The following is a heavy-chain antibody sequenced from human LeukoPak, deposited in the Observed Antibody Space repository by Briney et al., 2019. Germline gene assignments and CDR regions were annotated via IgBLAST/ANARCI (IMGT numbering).Heavy chain of an antibody. Sequence: GGSLRLSCAASGFTFDDYAMHWVRQAPGKGLEWVSGISWNSGSIGYADSVKGRFTISRDNAKNSLYLQMNSLRAEDTALYYCAKDLGGGTTSHFDYWGQGTLVTVSS. CDR3: AKDLGGGTTSHFDY. J-gene: IGHJ4*02. CDR1: GFTFDDYA. D-gene: IGHD1-1*01. V-gene: IGHV3-9*01. CDR2: ISWNSGSI.